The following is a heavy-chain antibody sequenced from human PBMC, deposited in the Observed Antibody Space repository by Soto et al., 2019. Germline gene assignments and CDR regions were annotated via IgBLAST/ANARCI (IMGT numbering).Heavy chain of an antibody. D-gene: IGHD3-22*01. Sequence: SETLSLTCTVSGGSISSYYWSWIRQPPGKGLEWIGYIYYRGSTNYNPSLKSRVTISVDTSKNQFSLKLSSVTAADTAVYYCARDRGYDSSGYYYYYYGMDVWGQGTTVTVSS. CDR3: ARDRGYDSSGYYYYYYGMDV. J-gene: IGHJ6*02. CDR2: IYYRGST. CDR1: GGSISSYY. V-gene: IGHV4-59*01.